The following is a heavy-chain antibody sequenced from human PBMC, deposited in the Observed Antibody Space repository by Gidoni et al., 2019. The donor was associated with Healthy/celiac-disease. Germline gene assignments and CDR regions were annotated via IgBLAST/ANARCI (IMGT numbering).Heavy chain of an antibody. CDR3: ARVNGIAAAGKYFQH. CDR2: IKQDGSEK. Sequence: EVQLVESGGGLVQPGGSLRLSCAASGFTFSSYWMSWVRQAPGKGLEWVANIKQDGSEKYYVDSVKGRFTISRGNAKNSLYLQMNSLRAEDTAVYYCARVNGIAAAGKYFQHWGQGTLVTVSS. CDR1: GFTFSSYW. V-gene: IGHV3-7*03. D-gene: IGHD6-13*01. J-gene: IGHJ1*01.